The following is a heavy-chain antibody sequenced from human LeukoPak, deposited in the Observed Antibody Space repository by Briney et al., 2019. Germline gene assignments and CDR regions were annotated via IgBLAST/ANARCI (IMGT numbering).Heavy chain of an antibody. CDR1: GGSFSGYY. CDR3: AGRGITMVRF. J-gene: IGHJ4*02. D-gene: IGHD3-10*01. CDR2: INHSGST. V-gene: IGHV4-34*01. Sequence: TSETLSLTCAVYGGSFSGYYWSWIRQPPGKGLEWIGEINHSGSTNYNPSLKSRVTISVDTSKNQFSLKLSSVTAADTAVYYCAGRGITMVRFWGQGTLVTVSS.